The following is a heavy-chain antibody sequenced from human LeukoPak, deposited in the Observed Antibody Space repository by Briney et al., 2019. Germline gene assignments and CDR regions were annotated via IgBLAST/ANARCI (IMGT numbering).Heavy chain of an antibody. CDR1: GYTFTVYY. V-gene: IGHV1-2*06. J-gene: IGHJ4*02. CDR2: INPNSGGT. Sequence: GASVKVSCKASGYTFTVYYMHLVRQAPGQGLEWMGRINPNSGGTNYAQKFQGRVTMTRDTSISTAYMELSRLRSDGTAVYYCAREEGQGLDYWGQGTLVTVSS. CDR3: AREEGQGLDY.